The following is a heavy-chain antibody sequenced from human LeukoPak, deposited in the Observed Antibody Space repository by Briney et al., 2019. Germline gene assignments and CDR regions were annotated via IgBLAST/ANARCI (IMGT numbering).Heavy chain of an antibody. CDR1: GGSFSGYY. Sequence: MPSETLSLTCAVYGGSFSGYYWSWIRQPPGKGLEWIGRISSSGSTNYNPSLKSRVTISVDTSKNQFSLKLSSVTAADTAVYFCARGPYSYDSSGAFDIWGQGTMVTVSS. V-gene: IGHV4-34*01. J-gene: IGHJ3*02. D-gene: IGHD3-22*01. CDR3: ARGPYSYDSSGAFDI. CDR2: ISSSGST.